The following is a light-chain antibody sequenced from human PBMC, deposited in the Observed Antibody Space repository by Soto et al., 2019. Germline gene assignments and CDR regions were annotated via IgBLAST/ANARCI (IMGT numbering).Light chain of an antibody. V-gene: IGKV3-15*01. CDR1: QSIGSN. Sequence: EIVMTQSPATLSVSPGERVTLSCRASQSIGSNLAWYQQKPGQAPRLLIYDASTRATGFPVRFSGSGSETEFTLTITSLQSADFAVYYCQQYNNWPPTWTFGQGTKVEIK. CDR3: QQYNNWPPTWT. J-gene: IGKJ1*01. CDR2: DAS.